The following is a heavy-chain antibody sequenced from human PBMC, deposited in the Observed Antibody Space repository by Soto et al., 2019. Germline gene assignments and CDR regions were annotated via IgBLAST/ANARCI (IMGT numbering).Heavy chain of an antibody. D-gene: IGHD5-18*01. Sequence: SVKVSCKASGGTFSSYAISWVRQAPGQGLEWMGGIIPIFGTANYAQKFQGRVTITADESTSTAYMELSSLRSEDTAVYYCARAPTETAMARRYYYYYGMDVWGQGTTVTVSS. CDR1: GGTFSSYA. CDR3: ARAPTETAMARRYYYYYGMDV. CDR2: IIPIFGTA. V-gene: IGHV1-69*13. J-gene: IGHJ6*02.